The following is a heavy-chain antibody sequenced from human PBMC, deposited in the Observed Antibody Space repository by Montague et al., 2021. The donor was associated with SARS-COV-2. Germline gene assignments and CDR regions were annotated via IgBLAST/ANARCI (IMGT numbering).Heavy chain of an antibody. J-gene: IGHJ4*02. D-gene: IGHD6-6*01. CDR2: VTTSGTT. CDR3: ARTPTRPLSLDS. Sequence: SETLSLTCAVSGGSITGFSWSWVRQPAGKGLEWIGRVTTSGTTNYNPSLRSRVTMSVDTSKNQFSLNLNSGTAADTAIYYCARTPTRPLSLDSWGQGTLVTVSS. CDR1: GGSITGFS. V-gene: IGHV4-4*07.